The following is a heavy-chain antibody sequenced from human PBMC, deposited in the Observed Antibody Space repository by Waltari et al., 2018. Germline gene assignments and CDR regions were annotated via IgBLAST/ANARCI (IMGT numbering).Heavy chain of an antibody. CDR1: GGSIRSYY. Sequence: QVQLQESGPGLVKPSETLSLTCTVSGGSIRSYYWSWLRQPAGKGLEGIRRIFTSGSTNYNPSLKSRVTMSLDTSRNQISLKLSSVTAADTAVYYCARGDGYDILTAAGTFNYWGQGTLVTVSS. CDR2: IFTSGST. V-gene: IGHV4-4*07. CDR3: ARGDGYDILTAAGTFNY. D-gene: IGHD3-9*01. J-gene: IGHJ4*02.